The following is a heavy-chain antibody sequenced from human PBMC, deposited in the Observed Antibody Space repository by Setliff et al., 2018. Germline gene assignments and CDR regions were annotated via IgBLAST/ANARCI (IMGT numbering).Heavy chain of an antibody. CDR3: ASSLGYYYDSSGYRQPFTLDY. V-gene: IGHV1-69*05. J-gene: IGHJ4*02. Sequence: SVKVSCKASGGTFSSYAISWVRQAPGQGLEWMGGIIPIFGTANYAQKFQGRVTIATDESTSTAYMELSSLRSEDTAVYYCASSLGYYYDSSGYRQPFTLDYWGQGTLVTVSS. D-gene: IGHD3-22*01. CDR1: GGTFSSYA. CDR2: IIPIFGTA.